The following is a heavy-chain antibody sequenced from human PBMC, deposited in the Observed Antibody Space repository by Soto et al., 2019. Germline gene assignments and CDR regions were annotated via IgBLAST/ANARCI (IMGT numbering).Heavy chain of an antibody. CDR3: ARDRELLWKSPYGMDV. J-gene: IGHJ6*02. V-gene: IGHV3-33*01. Sequence: GGSLRLSCAASGFTFSSYGMHWVRQAPGKGLEWVAVIWYDGSNKYYADSVKGRFTISRDNSKNTLYLQMNSLRAEDTAVYYCARDRELLWKSPYGMDVWGQGTTATVSS. D-gene: IGHD3-10*01. CDR2: IWYDGSNK. CDR1: GFTFSSYG.